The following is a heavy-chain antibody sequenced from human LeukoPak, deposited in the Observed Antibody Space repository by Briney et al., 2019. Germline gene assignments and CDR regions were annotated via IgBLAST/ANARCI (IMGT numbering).Heavy chain of an antibody. Sequence: PSETLSLTCTVSGGSISSSSYYWGWIRQPPGKGLEWIGSIYYSGSTYYNPSLKSRVTISVDTSKNQFSLKLSSVTAADTAVYYCARDFLYSSIAAAGIVAFDIWGQGTMVTVSS. CDR2: IYYSGST. J-gene: IGHJ3*02. CDR3: ARDFLYSSIAAAGIVAFDI. V-gene: IGHV4-39*07. D-gene: IGHD6-13*01. CDR1: GGSISSSSYY.